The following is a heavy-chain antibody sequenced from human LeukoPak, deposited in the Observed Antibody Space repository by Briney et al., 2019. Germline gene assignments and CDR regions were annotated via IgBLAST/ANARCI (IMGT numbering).Heavy chain of an antibody. CDR1: GDSVSSNSAA. J-gene: IGHJ6*02. CDR2: TYYRSKWYN. V-gene: IGHV6-1*01. Sequence: SQTLSLTCAISGDSVSSNSAAWNWIRQSPSRGLEWLGRTYYRSKWYNDYAVSVKSRITINPDTSKNQFSLQLNSVTPEDTAVYYCAREQIEMATIMVYYYGMDVWGQGTTVTVSS. D-gene: IGHD5-24*01. CDR3: AREQIEMATIMVYYYGMDV.